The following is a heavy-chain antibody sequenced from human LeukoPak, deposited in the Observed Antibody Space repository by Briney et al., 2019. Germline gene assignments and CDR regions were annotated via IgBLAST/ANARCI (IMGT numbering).Heavy chain of an antibody. Sequence: SETLSLTCTVSGGSVISDTYYWGWFRQPPGKGLEWIGSIHYSESAYYTPSLKTRITMAVDTSRNQFSLKLRSVTAADTAVYFCARHAKYNYFVPWGQGTLVTVSS. J-gene: IGHJ5*02. CDR3: ARHAKYNYFVP. CDR1: GGSVISDTYY. CDR2: IHYSESA. V-gene: IGHV4-39*01.